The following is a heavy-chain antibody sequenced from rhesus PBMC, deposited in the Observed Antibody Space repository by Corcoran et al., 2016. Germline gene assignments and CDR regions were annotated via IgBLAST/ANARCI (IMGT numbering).Heavy chain of an antibody. CDR1: GFTFSSYG. D-gene: IGHD4-23*01. Sequence: EVQLVETGGGLVQPGGSLRLSCAASGFTFSSYGMSWFRQAPGKGLEWVSCISYTGGSTYYADTGKGRFTISRDNSKNTLSLQMNSLRAEDTAVYYCAKPTQRYSNYVDYFDYWGQGVLVTVSS. CDR2: ISYTGGST. J-gene: IGHJ4*01. CDR3: AKPTQRYSNYVDYFDY. V-gene: IGHV3S5*01.